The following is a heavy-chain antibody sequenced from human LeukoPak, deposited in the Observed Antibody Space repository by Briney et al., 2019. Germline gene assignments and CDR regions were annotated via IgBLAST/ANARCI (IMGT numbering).Heavy chain of an antibody. CDR1: GDSFSGYY. Sequence: SETLSLTCAVYGDSFSGYYWSWIRQPPRKGLEWVGEINHSGSTNYNQSLTSRVTISVDTSKNQFSLKLSSVTAAATAVYYCARIGLGAGYFGSGPDYWGPGTLATVSS. V-gene: IGHV4-34*01. CDR2: INHSGST. CDR3: ARIGLGAGYFGSGPDY. J-gene: IGHJ4*02. D-gene: IGHD3-10*01.